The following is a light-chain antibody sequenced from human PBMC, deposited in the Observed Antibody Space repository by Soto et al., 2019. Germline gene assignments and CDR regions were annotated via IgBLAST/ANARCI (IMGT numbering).Light chain of an antibody. V-gene: IGKV2-28*01. CDR2: LGS. CDR1: QSLLDSNGYNY. CDR3: MQGLKTPLT. J-gene: IGKJ4*01. Sequence: DIVMTQSPLSLPVTPGEPASISCRSSQSLLDSNGYNYLDWYLQKPGQSPQLLIYLGSNRASRVPDRFSGSGSGTEFTLKISRVEAEDVGIYYCMQGLKTPLTFGGGTKVEIK.